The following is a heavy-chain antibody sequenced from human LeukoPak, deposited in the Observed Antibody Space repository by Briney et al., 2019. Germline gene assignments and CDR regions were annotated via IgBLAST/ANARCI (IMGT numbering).Heavy chain of an antibody. CDR3: ARLYGSRGWYFDY. J-gene: IGHJ4*02. V-gene: IGHV4-39*01. CDR2: IYYSGST. D-gene: IGHD2-2*01. Sequence: PSETLSLTCTVSADSISSSSYYWGWIRQPPGKGLEGIGSIYYSGSTYYNPSFKSRVTISVYTSKNQFSLKLSSVTAADTAVYYCARLYGSRGWYFDYWGQGTLVTVSS. CDR1: ADSISSSSYY.